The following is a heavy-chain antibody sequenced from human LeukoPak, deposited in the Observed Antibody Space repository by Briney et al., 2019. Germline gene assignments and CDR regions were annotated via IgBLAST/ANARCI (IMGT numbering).Heavy chain of an antibody. CDR1: GFTFSSYE. CDR2: ISSSGKTI. D-gene: IGHD2-2*01. Sequence: PGGSLRLSCAGSGFTFSSYEMNWVRQAPGKGLEWVSYISSSGKTIYYADSVKGRFTISRDNAKNSLYLQMNSLRAADTAVYYCARVGGGCNSNSCPKALDYWGQGTLVTVSS. CDR3: ARVGGGCNSNSCPKALDY. V-gene: IGHV3-48*03. J-gene: IGHJ4*02.